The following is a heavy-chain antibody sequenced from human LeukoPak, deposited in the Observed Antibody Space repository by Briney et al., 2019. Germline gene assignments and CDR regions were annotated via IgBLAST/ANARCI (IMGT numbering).Heavy chain of an antibody. V-gene: IGHV4-59*08. CDR1: GDSIRSDY. CDR3: ARSRPVAGFVSDYYAMDI. J-gene: IGHJ6*02. Sequence: SETLSLTRTVSGDSIRSDYWSWIRQPPGKGLEWIGYVYYSGSTQYNPSLKSRVTISIGTSKKQFSLRLSSVTAADTAEYYCARSRPVAGFVSDYYAMDIWGQGTTVTVAS. CDR2: VYYSGST. D-gene: IGHD6-19*01.